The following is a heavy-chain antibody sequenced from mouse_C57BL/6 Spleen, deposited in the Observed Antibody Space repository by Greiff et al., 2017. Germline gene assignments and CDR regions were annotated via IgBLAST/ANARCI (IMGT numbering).Heavy chain of an antibody. Sequence: EVKLVESGGGLVQPKGSLKLSCAASGFTFNTYALHWVRQAPGKGLEWVARIRSKSSNYATYYADSVKDRFTISRDVSQSMLYLQMNNLKTEDTAMYYSVRDNSNYVDYAMDYWGKGTSVTVSS. D-gene: IGHD2-5*01. CDR3: VRDNSNYVDYAMDY. J-gene: IGHJ4*01. CDR2: IRSKSSNYAT. V-gene: IGHV10-3*01. CDR1: GFTFNTYA.